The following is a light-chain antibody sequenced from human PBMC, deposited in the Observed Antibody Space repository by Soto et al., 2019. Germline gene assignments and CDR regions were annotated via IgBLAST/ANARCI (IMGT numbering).Light chain of an antibody. CDR2: EVR. J-gene: IGLJ3*02. Sequence: QAVLTQPASESGSPGQSITISCTGTSSDVGANNAVSWYQQHPGKAPKLIIYEVRNRPPEVSNRFSGSKSGNAASLTISGLQAEDEADYYCSSYTSTTTWVFGGGTKLTVL. V-gene: IGLV2-14*01. CDR3: SSYTSTTTWV. CDR1: SSDVGANNA.